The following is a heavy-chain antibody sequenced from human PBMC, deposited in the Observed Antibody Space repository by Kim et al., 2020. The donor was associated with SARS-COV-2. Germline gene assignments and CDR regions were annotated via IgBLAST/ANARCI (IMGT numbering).Heavy chain of an antibody. CDR1: GFTFTNYF. CDR2: INPSGAFT. V-gene: IGHV1-46*01. D-gene: IGHD6-25*01. CDR3: AREAALIAAPQKNFDY. Sequence: ASVKVSCKASGFTFTNYFMHWVRQAPGQGLVWMGTINPSGAFTLFTQKYQGRVIITKDTSTSTVYMEVSSLRSEDTAVYFCAREAALIAAPQKNFDYWGQGTLVTVSS. J-gene: IGHJ4*02.